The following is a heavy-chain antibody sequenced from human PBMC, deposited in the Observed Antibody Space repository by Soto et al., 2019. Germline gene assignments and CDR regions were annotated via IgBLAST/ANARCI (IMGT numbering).Heavy chain of an antibody. J-gene: IGHJ6*02. CDR3: ARVGGYYYGSGSYYYYYGLDV. CDR2: ISAYNGNT. CDR1: GYTFTSYG. Sequence: ASLKVSCKASGYTFTSYGISWVRQAPGQGLEWMGWISAYNGNTNYAQKLQGRVTMTTDTSTSTAYMELRSLRSDDTAVYYCARVGGYYYGSGSYYYYYGLDVWGQGTTVTVSS. D-gene: IGHD3-10*01. V-gene: IGHV1-18*01.